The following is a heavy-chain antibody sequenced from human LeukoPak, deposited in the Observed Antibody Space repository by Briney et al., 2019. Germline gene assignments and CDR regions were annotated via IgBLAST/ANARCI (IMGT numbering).Heavy chain of an antibody. V-gene: IGHV4-39*01. CDR3: ARAGYSSSWLLY. CDR1: GGSISSSSYY. J-gene: IGHJ4*02. D-gene: IGHD6-13*01. CDR2: IYYSGST. Sequence: SETLSLTCTVSGGSISSSSYYWGWIRQPPGKGPEWIGSIYYSGSTYYNPSLKSRVTISVDTSKNQFSLKLSSVTAADTAIYYCARAGYSSSWLLYWGQGTLVTVSS.